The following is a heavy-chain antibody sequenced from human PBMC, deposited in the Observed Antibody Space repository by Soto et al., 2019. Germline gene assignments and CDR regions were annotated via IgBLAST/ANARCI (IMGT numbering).Heavy chain of an antibody. D-gene: IGHD6-19*01. V-gene: IGHV3-30*18. CDR2: VSHDGRNT. J-gene: IGHJ4*02. CDR3: AKGGRQWLVTSDFNY. Sequence: VQLVESGGGVVQPGRSLRLSCAASGFTFSDYAMHWVRQAPGKGLEWVAVVSHDGRNTHYADSVKGRFTITRASYKNTVSLEMTSLRAEDTAVYYCAKGGRQWLVTSDFNYWGQGALVTVSS. CDR1: GFTFSDYA.